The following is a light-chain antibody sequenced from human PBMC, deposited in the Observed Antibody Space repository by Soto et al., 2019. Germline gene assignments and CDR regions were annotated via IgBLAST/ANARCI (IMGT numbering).Light chain of an antibody. V-gene: IGKV3-11*01. J-gene: IGKJ4*01. CDR3: QQRINWPLT. CDR1: QSVGSN. CDR2: DTS. Sequence: EIVLTQSPATLSLSPGERATLSCRATQSVGSNLAWSQQKPGQAPRLLMYDTSIRATGIPDRFSGSGSETDFTLTITSLEPEDFAVYYCQQRINWPLTFGGGTMVEIK.